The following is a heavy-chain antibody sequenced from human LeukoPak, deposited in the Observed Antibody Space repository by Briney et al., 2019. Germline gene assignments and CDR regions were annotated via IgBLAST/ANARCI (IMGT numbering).Heavy chain of an antibody. V-gene: IGHV4-34*01. D-gene: IGHD5-24*01. CDR1: GGSFSPYY. J-gene: IGHJ4*03. Sequence: SETLSLTCAVYGGSFSPYYWSWIRQCPGKGLEWIAEIDHRGDTNYNPSVKSRVTISIDTSKNQFSLNMRSLSAADTAVYYCARGATISETGYFDFWGQGTLVTVSS. CDR3: ARGATISETGYFDF. CDR2: IDHRGDT.